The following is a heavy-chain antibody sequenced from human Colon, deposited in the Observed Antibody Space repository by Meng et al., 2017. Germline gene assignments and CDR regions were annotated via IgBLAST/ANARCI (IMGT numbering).Heavy chain of an antibody. CDR3: AKDLHWGTSDY. V-gene: IGHV4-61*02. J-gene: IGHJ4*02. D-gene: IGHD3/OR15-3a*01. CDR2: IYTSGST. CDR1: GGSISSGIYY. Sequence: QVQLPESGPGLGKPSQTLSLTCTVSGGSISSGIYYWSWSRQPAGKGLEWIGRIYTSGSTNYNPSLKGRFTISRDNAKNTLYLQMNSLRAEDTAVYYCAKDLHWGTSDYWGQGNLVTVSS.